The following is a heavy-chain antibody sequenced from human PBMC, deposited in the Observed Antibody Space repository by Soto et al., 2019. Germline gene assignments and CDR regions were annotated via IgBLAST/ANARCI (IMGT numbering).Heavy chain of an antibody. Sequence: QVQLAESGGDLVKPGGSLRLSCAASGLAFSDYYMTWIRQAPGKGLEWVSYTSSSGGTIYYADSVKGRFTISRDNAKNSLYLQMNSLRAEDTAVYYCAGGSSHYYGMDVWGQGTTVTVSS. V-gene: IGHV3-11*01. D-gene: IGHD6-13*01. CDR1: GLAFSDYY. J-gene: IGHJ6*02. CDR3: AGGSSHYYGMDV. CDR2: TSSSGGTI.